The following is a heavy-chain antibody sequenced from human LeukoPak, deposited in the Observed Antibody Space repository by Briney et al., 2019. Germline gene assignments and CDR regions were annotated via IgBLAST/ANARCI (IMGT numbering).Heavy chain of an antibody. D-gene: IGHD5-18*01. CDR3: ARVRRDGYSYGYSDY. Sequence: GGSLRLSCAGSGFSFSSYGMHWVRQAPGKGLEWMAFIRSDGSNKYYADSVKGRFTISRDNAKNSLYLQMNSLRAEDTAVYYCARVRRDGYSYGYSDYWGQGTLVTVSS. CDR2: IRSDGSNK. CDR1: GFSFSSYG. J-gene: IGHJ4*02. V-gene: IGHV3-30*02.